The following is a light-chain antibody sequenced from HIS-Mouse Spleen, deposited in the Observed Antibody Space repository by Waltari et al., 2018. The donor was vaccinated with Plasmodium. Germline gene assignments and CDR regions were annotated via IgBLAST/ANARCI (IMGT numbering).Light chain of an antibody. Sequence: EIVLTQSPGTLSLSPGERATLSCRASQSVSSSYLAWYQQKPGQAPRPLILGASSRATGIPDRFSGSGSGTDFTLTISRLEAEDFAVYYCQQYGSSPITFGQGTRLEIK. CDR3: QQYGSSPIT. CDR1: QSVSSSY. J-gene: IGKJ5*01. V-gene: IGKV3-20*01. CDR2: GAS.